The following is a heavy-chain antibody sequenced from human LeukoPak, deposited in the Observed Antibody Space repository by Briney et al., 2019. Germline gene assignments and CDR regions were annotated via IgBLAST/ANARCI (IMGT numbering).Heavy chain of an antibody. CDR1: GGSISSSSYY. Sequence: ASETLSLTCTVSGGSISSSSYYWGWIRQPPGKGLEWIGSIYYSGSTYYNPSLKSRVTISVDTSKSQFSLKLSSVTAADTAVYYCARLRDYDFWSGRRAGYYYMDVWGKGTTVTVSS. CDR3: ARLRDYDFWSGRRAGYYYMDV. V-gene: IGHV4-39*01. J-gene: IGHJ6*03. CDR2: IYYSGST. D-gene: IGHD3-3*01.